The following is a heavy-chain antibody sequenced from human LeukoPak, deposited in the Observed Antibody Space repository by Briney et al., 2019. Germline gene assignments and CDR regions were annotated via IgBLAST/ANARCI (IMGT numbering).Heavy chain of an antibody. V-gene: IGHV1-69*04. Sequence: SVKVSCKASGGTXSSYAISWVRQAPGQGLEWMGRIIPILGIANYAQKFQGRVTITADKSTSTAYMELSSLRSEDTAVYYCARAGWFDPWGQGTLVTVSS. J-gene: IGHJ5*02. CDR2: IIPILGIA. CDR3: ARAGWFDP. D-gene: IGHD7-27*01. CDR1: GGTXSSYA.